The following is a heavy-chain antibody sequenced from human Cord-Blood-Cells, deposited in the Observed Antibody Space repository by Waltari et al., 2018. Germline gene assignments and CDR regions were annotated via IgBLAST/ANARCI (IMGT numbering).Heavy chain of an antibody. CDR2: IYYSGST. CDR1: GGSISSSSYY. D-gene: IGHD7-27*01. V-gene: IGHV4-39*01. J-gene: IGHJ4*02. Sequence: QLQLQESGPGLVKPSETLSLTCTVSGGSISSSSYYWGWIRQPPGKGLEWIGSIYYSGSTYSNPSRKSRVTISVDTSKNQFSLKLSSVTAADTAVYYCARKATGVRFDYWGQGTLVTVSS. CDR3: ARKATGVRFDY.